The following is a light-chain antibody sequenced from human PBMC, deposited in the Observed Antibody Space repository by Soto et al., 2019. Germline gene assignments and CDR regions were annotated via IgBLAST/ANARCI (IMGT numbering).Light chain of an antibody. Sequence: EIVLTQSPGTLSLSPGERATLSCRASQSVSSSYLAWYQQKPGQAPRLLISGASSRATGIPDRFSGSGSGTDFTLTISRLEPEDFAVYYCQQYGSSPTWTLGQGTKVEIK. CDR3: QQYGSSPTWT. J-gene: IGKJ1*01. V-gene: IGKV3-20*01. CDR2: GAS. CDR1: QSVSSSY.